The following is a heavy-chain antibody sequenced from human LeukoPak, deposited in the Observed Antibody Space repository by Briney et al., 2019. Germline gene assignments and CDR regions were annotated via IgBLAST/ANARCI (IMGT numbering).Heavy chain of an antibody. J-gene: IGHJ6*02. CDR2: IYYRGST. CDR3: ARDPLRYCSGGSGFLYYGMDV. Sequence: PSETLSLTCTVSGGFISSYYWRWIRQPRGKGLEWVGYIYYRGSTNYNCSLKSRVTISVDTSKNQFSLKLSSVTAADTAVYYCARDPLRYCSGGSGFLYYGMDVWGQGTTVTVSS. CDR1: GGFISSYY. V-gene: IGHV4-59*01. D-gene: IGHD2-15*01.